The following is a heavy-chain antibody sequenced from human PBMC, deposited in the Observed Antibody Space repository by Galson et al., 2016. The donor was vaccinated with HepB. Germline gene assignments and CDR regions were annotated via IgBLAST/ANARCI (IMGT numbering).Heavy chain of an antibody. CDR2: IRTSNSNT. CDR3: ARDSDSLSFSDWNFDY. V-gene: IGHV1-18*01. Sequence: SVKVSCKASGYTFTSYGISWVRQAPGQGLEWMGWIRTSNSNTNYAQKLQGRVTMTTDTSTSTAYMELSSLRSDDTAVYYCARDSDSLSFSDWNFDYWGQGTLVTVSS. CDR1: GYTFTSYG. J-gene: IGHJ4*02. D-gene: IGHD3/OR15-3a*01.